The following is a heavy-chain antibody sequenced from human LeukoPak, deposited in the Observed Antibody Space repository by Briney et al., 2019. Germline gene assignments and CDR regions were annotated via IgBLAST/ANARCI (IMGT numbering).Heavy chain of an antibody. D-gene: IGHD3-22*01. Sequence: ASVKVSCKVSGYTLTELSMHWERQAPGKGLEWMGGFDPEDGETIYAQKFQGRVTMTEDTSTDTAYMELSSLRSEDTAVYYCATHDSSGYYPQIYYGMDVWGQGTTVTVSS. CDR2: FDPEDGET. CDR1: GYTLTELS. V-gene: IGHV1-24*01. CDR3: ATHDSSGYYPQIYYGMDV. J-gene: IGHJ6*02.